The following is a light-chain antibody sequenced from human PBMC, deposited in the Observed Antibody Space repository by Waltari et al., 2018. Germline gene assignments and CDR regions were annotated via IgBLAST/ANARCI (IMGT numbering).Light chain of an antibody. J-gene: IGKJ2*01. CDR2: GAS. Sequence: VLTQSPGTLSLSPGESATLSCRASQSLTKKYLAWYQQKPGQPPRLLIYGASSWAAGIPDRFSGSGSGTDFTLTINRLETDDSAVYYCQQYGSSILYTFGQGTKLEIK. V-gene: IGKV3-20*01. CDR1: QSLTKKY. CDR3: QQYGSSILYT.